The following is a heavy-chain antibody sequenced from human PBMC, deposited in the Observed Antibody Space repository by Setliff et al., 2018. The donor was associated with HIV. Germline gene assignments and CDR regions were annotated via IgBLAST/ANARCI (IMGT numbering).Heavy chain of an antibody. CDR3: ARDKGGQFFFYYMDV. Sequence: ASVKVSCKASGYTFTNYALHWVRQAPGQRLEWMGWINVGNGDTKFSQKFQGRVTITRDISASTVYLDLSRLRSEDTAVYSCARDKGGQFFFYYMDVWGKGTTVTVSS. CDR2: INVGNGDT. V-gene: IGHV1-3*01. CDR1: GYTFTNYA. D-gene: IGHD3-16*01. J-gene: IGHJ6*03.